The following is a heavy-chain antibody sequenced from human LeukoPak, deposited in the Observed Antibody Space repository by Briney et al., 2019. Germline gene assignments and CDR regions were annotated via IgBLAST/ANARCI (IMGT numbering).Heavy chain of an antibody. CDR2: ISGSGGST. J-gene: IGHJ4*02. V-gene: IGHV3-23*01. D-gene: IGHD5-18*01. CDR3: AKVGGYSYGYDWDY. CDR1: GFTFSSYA. Sequence: GGSLRLSCAASGFTFSSYAMSWVRQALGKGLEWVSAISGSGGSTYYADSVKGRFTISRDNSKNTLYLQMNSLRAEDTAVYYCAKVGGYSYGYDWDYWGQGTLVTVS.